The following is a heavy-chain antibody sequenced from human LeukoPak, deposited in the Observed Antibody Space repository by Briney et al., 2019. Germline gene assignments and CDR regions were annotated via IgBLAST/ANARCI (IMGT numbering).Heavy chain of an antibody. CDR3: ARVEQLVCDY. V-gene: IGHV4-38-2*02. D-gene: IGHD6-6*01. J-gene: IGHJ4*02. CDR2: IYHSGST. CDR1: GYSISSGYY. Sequence: PSETLSLTCTVSGYSISSGYYWGWIRQPPGKGLEWIGSIYHSGSTYYNPSLKSRVTISVDTSKNQFSLKLSSVTAADTAVYYCARVEQLVCDYWGQGTLVTVSS.